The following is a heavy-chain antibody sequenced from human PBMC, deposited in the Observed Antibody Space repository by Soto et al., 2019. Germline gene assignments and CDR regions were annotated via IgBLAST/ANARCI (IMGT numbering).Heavy chain of an antibody. V-gene: IGHV1-69*01. CDR1: GGTFSSYA. CDR2: IIPIFGTA. D-gene: IGHD2-21*02. CDR3: ARGNCGGDCYIPGYYYYGMDV. J-gene: IGHJ6*02. Sequence: QVKLVQSGAEVKKPGSSVKVSCKASGGTFSSYAISWVRQAPGQGLEWMGGIIPIFGTANYAQKFQGRVTITADESTSTAYMELSSLRSENTAVYYCARGNCGGDCYIPGYYYYGMDVWGQGTTVTVSS.